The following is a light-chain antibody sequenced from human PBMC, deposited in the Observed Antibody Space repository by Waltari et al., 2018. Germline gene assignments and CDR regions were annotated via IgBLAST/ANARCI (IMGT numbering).Light chain of an antibody. CDR2: DTF. CDR3: QRYNSYPIT. CDR1: QSISNY. Sequence: IVLTQSPATLLLSPGERATLSCRASQSISNYLAWYQQKPGQAPSLLVYDTFNRATGIPARFSGSGSGTDFTLTISSLQPDDFATYYCQRYNSYPITFGPGTKVDI. V-gene: IGKV3-11*01. J-gene: IGKJ3*01.